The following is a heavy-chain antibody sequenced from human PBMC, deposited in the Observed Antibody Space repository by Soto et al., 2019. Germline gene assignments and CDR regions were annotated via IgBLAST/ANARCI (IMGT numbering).Heavy chain of an antibody. CDR2: IYYSGSA. D-gene: IGHD3-10*01. J-gene: IGHJ5*02. CDR1: GGSISSGDFY. CDR3: ARVLYYGSGTSDL. Sequence: QVQLQESGPGLVKPSQTLSLTCTVSGGSISSGDFYWSWIRQPPGKGLEWLGYIYYSGSAYYNPSRRSRLTISVDTSNNQFSLRLSSVTAADTAVYYCARVLYYGSGTSDLWGQGALVTVSS. V-gene: IGHV4-30-4*01.